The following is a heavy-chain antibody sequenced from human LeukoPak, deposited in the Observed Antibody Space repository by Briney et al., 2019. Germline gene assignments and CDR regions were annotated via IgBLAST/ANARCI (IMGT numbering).Heavy chain of an antibody. D-gene: IGHD3-16*01. CDR1: GYTLTNYY. CDR3: SNVLVASP. Sequence: GASVKVSCKASGYTLTNYYIDWVRQAPGQGLEWVGRIDPNNGDASYAQKFQGRVTMTRDTSITTAYMELSSLRSDDTAVYYCSNVLVASPWGQGTLVTVSS. V-gene: IGHV1-2*06. J-gene: IGHJ5*02. CDR2: IDPNNGDA.